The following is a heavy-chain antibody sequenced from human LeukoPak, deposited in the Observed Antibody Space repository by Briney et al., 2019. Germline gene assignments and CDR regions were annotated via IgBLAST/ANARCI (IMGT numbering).Heavy chain of an antibody. V-gene: IGHV4-4*07. CDR3: ARENSASYREFDY. CDR1: GGSIRRYY. Sequence: PSETLSLTCTVSGGSIRRYYWTWIRQPAGKGLEWIGRIYPSGSTNYNPSLKSRVTMSVDTSKNQFSLKLSSVTAADTAVYYCARENSASYREFDYWGQGTLVTVSS. CDR2: IYPSGST. J-gene: IGHJ4*02. D-gene: IGHD1-26*01.